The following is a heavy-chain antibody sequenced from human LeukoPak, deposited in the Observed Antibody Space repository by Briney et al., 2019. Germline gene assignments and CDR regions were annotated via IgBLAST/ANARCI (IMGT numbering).Heavy chain of an antibody. D-gene: IGHD6-13*01. CDR2: INPNSGGT. V-gene: IGHV1-2*02. CDR1: VYTFTGYY. J-gene: IGHJ4*02. CDR3: ARALSIAAADQLSHGY. Sequence: ASVKVSFKASVYTFTGYYMHWVRQAPGQGLEWMGWINPNSGGTNYAQKFQGRVTMTRDTSISTAYMELSRLRSDDTAVYYCARALSIAAADQLSHGYWGQGTLVTVSS.